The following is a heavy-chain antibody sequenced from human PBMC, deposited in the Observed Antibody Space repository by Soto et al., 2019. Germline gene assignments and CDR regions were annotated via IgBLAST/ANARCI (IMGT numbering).Heavy chain of an antibody. D-gene: IGHD5-12*01. V-gene: IGHV3-30*03. CDR2: ILHDGSAE. J-gene: IGHJ6*02. CDR1: GFSFPSYG. CDR3: ARSRDGYIFYFYYGMDG. Sequence: SLRLSCAPSGFSFPSYGMHWVRQDPGKGLWGIALILHDGSAEYYADSVKGRFTNSRDNSKNTLYLQMNSRRAEHTAAYYCARSRDGYIFYFYYGMDGWGQGTTGTVSS.